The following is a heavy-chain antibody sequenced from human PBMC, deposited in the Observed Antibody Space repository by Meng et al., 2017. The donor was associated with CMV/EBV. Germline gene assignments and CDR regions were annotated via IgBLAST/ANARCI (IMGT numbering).Heavy chain of an antibody. CDR3: ARDRGYYGSGSYGDY. Sequence: GESLKISCAASGFTFSSYSMNWVRQAPGKGLEWVSSISSSSSYIYYADSVKGRFTISRDNAKNLLYLQMNSLRAEDTAVYYCARDRGYYGSGSYGDYWGQGTLVTVSS. V-gene: IGHV3-21*01. D-gene: IGHD3-10*01. CDR1: GFTFSSYS. J-gene: IGHJ4*02. CDR2: ISSSSSYI.